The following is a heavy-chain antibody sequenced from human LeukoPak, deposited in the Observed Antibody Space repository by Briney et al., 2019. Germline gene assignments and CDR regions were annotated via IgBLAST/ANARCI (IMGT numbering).Heavy chain of an antibody. CDR2: IGSGGDT. J-gene: IGHJ5*02. V-gene: IGHV3-13*01. CDR3: AREEAYCTGDCSPA. D-gene: IGHD2-21*02. CDR1: GFSFSSYD. Sequence: GGSLRLSCAGSGFSFSSYDMLWVRQATGKGLEWVSAIGSGGDTYYAGSVKGRFTISRESAKNSFYLQMNSLSAGDTAVYYCAREEAYCTGDCSPAWGQGTLVTVSS.